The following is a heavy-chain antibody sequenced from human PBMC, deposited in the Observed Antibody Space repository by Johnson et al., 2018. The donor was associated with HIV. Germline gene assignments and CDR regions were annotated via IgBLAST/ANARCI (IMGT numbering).Heavy chain of an antibody. V-gene: IGHV3-30*02. D-gene: IGHD6-19*01. CDR1: GFTFSNAW. Sequence: QVQLVESGGGLVKPGGSLRLSCAASGFTFSNAWMSWVRQAPGKGLEWVAFTAHDESITHYADSVKGRFTMSRDNSKSTLNLQMNSLRAEDTAIYYCAKDDNLGVWYSDAFDVWGQGTVVTVSS. J-gene: IGHJ3*01. CDR2: TAHDESIT. CDR3: AKDDNLGVWYSDAFDV.